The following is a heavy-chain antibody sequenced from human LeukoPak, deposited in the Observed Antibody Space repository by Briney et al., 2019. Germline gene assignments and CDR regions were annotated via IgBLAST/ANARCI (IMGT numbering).Heavy chain of an antibody. Sequence: SETLSLTCTVSGGSISSYYWSWIRQPPGKGLEWIGYIYYSGSTNYNPSLKSRVTISVDTSKNQFSLKLSSVTAADTAVYYCARARLWYEDYWGQGTLVTVSS. CDR3: ARARLWYEDY. V-gene: IGHV4-59*12. CDR2: IYYSGST. CDR1: GGSISSYY. D-gene: IGHD6-13*01. J-gene: IGHJ4*02.